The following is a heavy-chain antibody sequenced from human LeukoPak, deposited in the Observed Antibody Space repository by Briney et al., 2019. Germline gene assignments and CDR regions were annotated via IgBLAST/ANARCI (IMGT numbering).Heavy chain of an antibody. CDR1: GGSISSYY. CDR3: ARARQAAVSPFDY. Sequence: SETPSLTCTVSGGSISSYYWSWIRQPPGKGLEWIGYIYYSGSTNYNPSLKSRVTISVDTSKNQFSLKLSSVTAADTAVYYCARARQAAVSPFDYWGQGTLVTVSS. CDR2: IYYSGST. V-gene: IGHV4-59*01. J-gene: IGHJ4*02.